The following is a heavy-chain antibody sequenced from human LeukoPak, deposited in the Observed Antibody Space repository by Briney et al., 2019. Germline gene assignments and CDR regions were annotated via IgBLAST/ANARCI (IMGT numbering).Heavy chain of an antibody. CDR3: ARDPGRWVVDY. CDR2: ISSSSYI. V-gene: IGHV3-21*01. J-gene: IGHJ4*02. D-gene: IGHD6-13*01. CDR1: GFTFSSYS. Sequence: GGSLRLSCAASGFTFSSYSMNWVRQAPGKGLEWVSSISSSSYIYYADSVKGRFTISRDNAKNSLYLQMNSLRAEDTAVYYCARDPGRWVVDYWGQGTLVTVSS.